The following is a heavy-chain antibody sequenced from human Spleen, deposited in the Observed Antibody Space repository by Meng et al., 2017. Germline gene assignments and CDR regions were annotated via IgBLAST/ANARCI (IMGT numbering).Heavy chain of an antibody. V-gene: IGHV3-21*01. Sequence: GGSLRLSCAASGFTFSSYSMNWVRQAPGKGLEWVSSISSSSSYIYYADSVKGRFTISRDNAKNSLYLQMNSLRAEDTAVYYCARDSFPSSSYYDFWSGYSRGIYYGMDVWGQGTTVTVSS. CDR3: ARDSFPSSSYYDFWSGYSRGIYYGMDV. CDR1: GFTFSSYS. J-gene: IGHJ6*02. CDR2: ISSSSSYI. D-gene: IGHD3-3*01.